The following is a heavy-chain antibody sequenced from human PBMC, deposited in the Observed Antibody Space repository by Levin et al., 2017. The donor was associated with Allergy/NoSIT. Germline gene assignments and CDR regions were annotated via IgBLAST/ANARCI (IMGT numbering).Heavy chain of an antibody. CDR1: GFTFSSYS. CDR2: ISSDGRKK. V-gene: IGHV3-30*18. D-gene: IGHD6-19*01. CDR3: AKDVYGSGWYPLGNDAFEM. Sequence: GESLKISCAASGFTFSSYSMHWVRQAPGKGLDWVAVISSDGRKKFYADSVKGRFTISRDNSKNTLDLQMNSLRAEDTAVYYCAKDVYGSGWYPLGNDAFEMWGHGTKVSVSS. J-gene: IGHJ3*02.